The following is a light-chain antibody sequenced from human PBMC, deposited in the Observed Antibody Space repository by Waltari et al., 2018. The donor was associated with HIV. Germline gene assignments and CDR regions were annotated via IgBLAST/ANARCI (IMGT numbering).Light chain of an antibody. J-gene: IGLJ2*01. CDR1: SSNIGYNY. CDR3: ATWDSGLSAVV. Sequence: QSVLTQPPSVSATPGQKVTISCSGSSSNIGYNYVFWYQQLPGTVPKLLIYDNNKRPSGIPDRFSGSKSGTSATLGITGLQTGDEADYYCATWDSGLSAVVFGGGTKLTVL. CDR2: DNN. V-gene: IGLV1-51*01.